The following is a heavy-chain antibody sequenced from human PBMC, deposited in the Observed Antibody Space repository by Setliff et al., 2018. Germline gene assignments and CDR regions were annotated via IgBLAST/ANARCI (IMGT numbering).Heavy chain of an antibody. D-gene: IGHD4-17*01. J-gene: IGHJ3*02. CDR2: MYPGRST. CDR1: GYSITSGHY. V-gene: IGHV4-38-2*02. CDR3: ARDKGDGYGVDAYAGGGFGI. Sequence: PSETLSLTCDVSGYSITSGHYWGWIRQPPGKGLEWIGSMYPGRSTYYNPSLKSRVTMSVDTSKKQFSLKLSSVTAADTAVYYCARDKGDGYGVDAYAGGGFGIWGQGTMVTVSS.